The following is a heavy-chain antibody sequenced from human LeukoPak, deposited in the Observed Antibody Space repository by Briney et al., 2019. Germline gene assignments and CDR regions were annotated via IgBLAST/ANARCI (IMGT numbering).Heavy chain of an antibody. CDR3: TTERYYDFWSGYFHYTDY. D-gene: IGHD3-3*01. J-gene: IGHJ4*02. CDR1: GFTFGDYA. V-gene: IGHV3-49*04. Sequence: SLRLSCTASGFTFGDYAMSWVRQAPGKGLEWVGFIRSKAYGGTTEYAASVKGRFTISRDDSKSIAYLQMNSLKTEDTAVYYCTTERYYDFWSGYFHYTDYWGQGTLVTVS. CDR2: IRSKAYGGTT.